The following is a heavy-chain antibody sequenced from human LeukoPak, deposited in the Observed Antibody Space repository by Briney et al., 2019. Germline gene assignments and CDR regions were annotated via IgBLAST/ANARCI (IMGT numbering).Heavy chain of an antibody. J-gene: IGHJ4*02. CDR3: ATMGYSSGWYEHY. Sequence: PSETLSLTCTVSGGSISSYYWSWIRQPPGKGLEWIGYIYYSGSTNYNPSLKSRVTISVDTSKNQFSLKLSSVTAADTAVYYCATMGYSSGWYEHYWGQGTLVTVSS. D-gene: IGHD6-19*01. V-gene: IGHV4-59*01. CDR1: GGSISSYY. CDR2: IYYSGST.